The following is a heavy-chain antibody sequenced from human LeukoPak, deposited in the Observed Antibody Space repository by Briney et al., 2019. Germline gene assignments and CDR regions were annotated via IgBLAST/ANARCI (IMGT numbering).Heavy chain of an antibody. CDR3: ARDSGYAGASDI. Sequence: SISSYFWGWVRQAPGKGLEWVSYISSTSSTIYYADSVKGRFTISRDNAKNSLYLQLNSLRDEDTAVYYCARDSGYAGASDIWGQGTMVTVSS. CDR1: SISSYF. D-gene: IGHD3-9*01. CDR2: ISSTSSTI. V-gene: IGHV3-48*02. J-gene: IGHJ3*02.